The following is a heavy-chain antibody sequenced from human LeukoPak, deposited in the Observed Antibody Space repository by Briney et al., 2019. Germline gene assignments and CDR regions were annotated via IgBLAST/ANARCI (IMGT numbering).Heavy chain of an antibody. CDR3: ARGWAPRGQKSCFDY. CDR1: GGSISPYY. D-gene: IGHD1-26*01. CDR2: IYASGDF. Sequence: SETLSLTCTVSGGSISPYYWTWIRQSAGKGLEWLGRIYASGDFNYNPFLKTRDTMSVDTSKNQFSLNLNSVTAADTAVYYCARGWAPRGQKSCFDYWGRGTLVTVSS. J-gene: IGHJ4*02. V-gene: IGHV4-4*07.